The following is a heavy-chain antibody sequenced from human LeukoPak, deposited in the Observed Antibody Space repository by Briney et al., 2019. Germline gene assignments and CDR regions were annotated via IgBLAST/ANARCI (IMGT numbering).Heavy chain of an antibody. CDR3: VRSKSCSATDAFDM. J-gene: IGHJ3*02. Sequence: GGSLRLSCAASGFTFSSHWMHWVRQAPGKGLVWVSRINGDGSNTTYADSVKGRFTISRDNAKNTLYLQMNSLRAEDTAVYHGVRSKSCSATDAFDMGGQGRMATVSS. CDR2: INGDGSNT. CDR1: GFTFSSHW. V-gene: IGHV3-74*03. D-gene: IGHD2-2*01.